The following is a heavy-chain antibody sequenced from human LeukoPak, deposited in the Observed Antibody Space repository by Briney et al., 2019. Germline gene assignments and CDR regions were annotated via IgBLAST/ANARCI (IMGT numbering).Heavy chain of an antibody. V-gene: IGHV3-21*01. CDR1: GFTFSSYS. J-gene: IGHJ4*02. CDR2: ISSSSSYI. CDR3: ARVRAFEVRGVIDY. Sequence: PGGSLRLSCAASGFTFSSYSMNLVRQAPGKGLEWVSSISSSSSYIYYADSVKGRFTISRDNAKNSLYLQMNSLRAGDTAVYYCARVRAFEVRGVIDYWGQGTLVTVSS. D-gene: IGHD3-10*01.